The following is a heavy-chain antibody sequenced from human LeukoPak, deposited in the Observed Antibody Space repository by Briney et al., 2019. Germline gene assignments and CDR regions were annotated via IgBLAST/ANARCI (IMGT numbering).Heavy chain of an antibody. J-gene: IGHJ4*02. CDR2: ISAYNGNT. CDR3: ARSGPRDNWNDDY. D-gene: IGHD1-1*01. Sequence: ASVKVSCKASGYTFTGYYMHWVRQAPGQGLEWMGWISAYNGNTNYAQKLQGRVTMTIDTSTNTAYMELRSLSPDDTAVYYCARSGPRDNWNDDYWGQGTLVTVSS. CDR1: GYTFTGYY. V-gene: IGHV1-18*04.